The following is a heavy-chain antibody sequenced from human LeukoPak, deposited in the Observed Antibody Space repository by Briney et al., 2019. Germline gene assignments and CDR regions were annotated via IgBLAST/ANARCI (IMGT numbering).Heavy chain of an antibody. Sequence: PGRSLRLSCAASGFTFSSYGMHWVRQAPGKGLEWVAVISYAGSNKYYGDSVKGRFTISRDNSKNTLYLQMNSLRAEDTAVYYCAKETDLRYFDYWGQGILVTVSS. J-gene: IGHJ4*02. CDR3: AKETDLRYFDY. V-gene: IGHV3-30*18. CDR2: ISYAGSNK. CDR1: GFTFSSYG.